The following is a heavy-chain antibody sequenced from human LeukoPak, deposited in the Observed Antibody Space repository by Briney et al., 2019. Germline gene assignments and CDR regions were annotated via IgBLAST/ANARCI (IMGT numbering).Heavy chain of an antibody. CDR1: GYTFTSYD. CDR2: MNPNSGNT. J-gene: IGHJ4*02. CDR3: ARYSSYSSSADY. Sequence: ASVKVSRKASGYTFTSYDINWVRQATGQGLEWMGWMNPNSGNTGYAQKFQGRVTITRNTSISTAYMELSSLRSEDTAVYYCARYSSYSSSADYWGQGTLVTVSS. D-gene: IGHD6-6*01. V-gene: IGHV1-8*03.